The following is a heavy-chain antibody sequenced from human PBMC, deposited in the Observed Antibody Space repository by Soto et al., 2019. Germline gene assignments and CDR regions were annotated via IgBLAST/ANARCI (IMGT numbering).Heavy chain of an antibody. V-gene: IGHV3-33*01. CDR3: ARDGQQLAPYAMDV. CDR1: GFIFKHHA. CDR2: IWYDGSHT. Sequence: QVQLVESGGGVVQPGRSLRLSCAASGFIFKHHAMHWVRQAAGKGLEWLAQIWYDGSHTYYTDSVKGRFTISRDNLKDMVYLQMDSLRAEDTAVYYCARDGQQLAPYAMDVWGQGTTVTVSS. D-gene: IGHD1-1*01. J-gene: IGHJ6*02.